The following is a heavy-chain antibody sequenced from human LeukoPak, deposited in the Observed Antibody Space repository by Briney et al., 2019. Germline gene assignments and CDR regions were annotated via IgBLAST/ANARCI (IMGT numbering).Heavy chain of an antibody. J-gene: IGHJ4*02. V-gene: IGHV4-61*02. CDR1: GGSISSGGYY. CDR2: IYTSGST. Sequence: SETLSLTCTVSGGSISSGGYYWSWIRQPAGKGLEWIGRIYTSGSTNYNPSLKSRVTMSVDTSKNQFSLKLTSVTAADTAVYYCARDIAARPEDWGQGTLVTVSS. D-gene: IGHD6-6*01. CDR3: ARDIAARPED.